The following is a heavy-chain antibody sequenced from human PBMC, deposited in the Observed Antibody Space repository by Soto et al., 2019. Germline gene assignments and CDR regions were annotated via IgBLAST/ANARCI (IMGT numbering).Heavy chain of an antibody. CDR3: ASGPDSSETWFDP. D-gene: IGHD3-22*01. CDR2: IDPSDSYT. V-gene: IGHV5-10-1*01. J-gene: IGHJ5*02. Sequence: GESLKISCKGSGYSFTSYWISWVRQMPGKDQKRMERIDPSDSYTNYSPSFQGHVTISADKFISTAYLQWSSLKASDTAMYFFASGPDSSETWFDPWGQGTLVTVSS. CDR1: GYSFTSYW.